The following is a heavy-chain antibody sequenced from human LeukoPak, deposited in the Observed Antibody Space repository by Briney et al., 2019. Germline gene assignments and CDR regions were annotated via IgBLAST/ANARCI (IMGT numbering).Heavy chain of an antibody. CDR3: ASFYYGGNNFDY. D-gene: IGHD4-23*01. CDR2: IYSGGST. J-gene: IGHJ4*02. Sequence: PGGSLRLSCAASKFTVSSKYMSWVRQAPGKGLEWVSVIYSGGSTHYADSVKGRFTISRDDSKNTLYLQMNSLRAEDTAVYYCASFYYGGNNFDYWGQGTLVTVSS. CDR1: KFTVSSKY. V-gene: IGHV3-66*01.